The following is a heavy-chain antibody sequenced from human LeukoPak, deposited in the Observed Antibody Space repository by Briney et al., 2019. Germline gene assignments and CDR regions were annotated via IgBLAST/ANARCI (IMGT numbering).Heavy chain of an antibody. J-gene: IGHJ4*02. CDR3: AKDHLREPYYYGSSGYYYVGYFDY. CDR2: ISYDGSNK. CDR1: GFTFSSYG. D-gene: IGHD3-22*01. V-gene: IGHV3-30*18. Sequence: GGSLRLSCAASGFTFSSYGMHWVRQAPGKGLEWVAVISYDGSNKYYADSVRGRFTISRDNSKNTLYLQMNSLRAEDTAVYYCAKDHLREPYYYGSSGYYYVGYFDYWGQGTLVTVSS.